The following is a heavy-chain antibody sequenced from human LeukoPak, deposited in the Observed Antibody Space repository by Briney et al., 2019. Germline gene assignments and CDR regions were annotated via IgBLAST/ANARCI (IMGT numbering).Heavy chain of an antibody. CDR2: ISGSGGST. CDR1: GFTFSSYA. D-gene: IGHD5-12*01. V-gene: IGHV3-23*01. CDR3: ANFFVDIVASRRSPLDY. Sequence: PGGSLRLSCAASGFTFSSYAMSWVRQAPGKGLEWVSAISGSGGSTYYADSAKGRFTISRDNSKNTLYLQMNSLRAEDTAVYYCANFFVDIVASRRSPLDYWGQGTLVTVSS. J-gene: IGHJ4*02.